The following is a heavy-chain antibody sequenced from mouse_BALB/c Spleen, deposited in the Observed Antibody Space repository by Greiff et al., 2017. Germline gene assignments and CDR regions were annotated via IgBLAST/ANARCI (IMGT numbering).Heavy chain of an antibody. CDR1: GYTFTSYV. Sequence: HLVESGPELVKPGASVKMSCKASGYTFTSYVMHWVKQKPGQGLEWIGYINPYNDGTNYNEKFKGKATLTADKSSSTAYMQLSSLTSDDSAVYFCARVSTMITWFAYWGQGTLVTVSA. CDR3: ARVSTMITWFAY. V-gene: IGHV1-14*01. D-gene: IGHD2-4*01. CDR2: INPYNDGT. J-gene: IGHJ3*01.